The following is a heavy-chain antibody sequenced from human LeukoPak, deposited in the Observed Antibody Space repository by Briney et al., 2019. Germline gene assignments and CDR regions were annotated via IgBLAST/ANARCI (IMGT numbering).Heavy chain of an antibody. CDR3: ARVTTNGYFEY. CDR1: GFRFDDYG. V-gene: IGHV3-20*04. D-gene: IGHD1-1*01. J-gene: IGHJ4*02. CDR2: TNWDGAST. Sequence: PGGSLRLSCAASGFRFDDYGMSWVRHVPGKGLEWVSGTNWDGASTGYADSVKGRFTISRDSAKSSLYLQMNSLRAEDTAVYFCARVTTNGYFEYWGQGSLVTVSP.